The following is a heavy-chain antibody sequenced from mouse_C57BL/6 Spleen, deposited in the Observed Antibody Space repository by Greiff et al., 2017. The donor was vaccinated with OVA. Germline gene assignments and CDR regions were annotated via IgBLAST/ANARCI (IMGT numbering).Heavy chain of an antibody. D-gene: IGHD1-1*01. CDR3: ARSDGSIYWYFDV. CDR1: GFSLTSYG. Sequence: QVQLQQSGPGLVQPSQSLSITCTVSGFSLTSYGVHWVRQSPGKGLEWLGVIWSGGSTDYNAAFISRLSLSKDNSKSQVFFKMNSLQADDTAIYYCARSDGSIYWYFDVWGTGTTVTVSS. CDR2: IWSGGST. V-gene: IGHV2-2*01. J-gene: IGHJ1*03.